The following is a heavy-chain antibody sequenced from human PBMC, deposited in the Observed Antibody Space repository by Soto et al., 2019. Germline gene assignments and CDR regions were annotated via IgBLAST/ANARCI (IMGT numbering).Heavy chain of an antibody. Sequence: SEPLRDSRTVAGGTISSGSYYWSLIKKPPGKGLEWIGYIYYSGGANYNPSLKGRVTISWDTSKHQFSLRLSSVTAADTAVYYCARDRKKQAAALRTDSTVMAFWGKGTTDTVSS. CDR2: IYYSGGA. CDR1: GGTISSGSYY. V-gene: IGHV4-61*01. J-gene: IGHJ6*04. CDR3: ARDRKKQAAALRTDSTVMAF. D-gene: IGHD6-13*01.